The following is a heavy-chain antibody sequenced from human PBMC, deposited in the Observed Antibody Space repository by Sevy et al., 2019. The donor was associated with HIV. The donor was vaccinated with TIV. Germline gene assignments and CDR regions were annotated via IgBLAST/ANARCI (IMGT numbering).Heavy chain of an antibody. CDR1: GFSFRNFG. Sequence: GGSLRLSCVASGFSFRNFGMHWIRQTPGKGLEWVAFIRHDGDYKFEADSMKGRFTISRDNAQNTLFLQMNSLRTDDTAVYYCVRDQWAGIWGQGTMVTVSS. J-gene: IGHJ3*02. CDR2: IRHDGDYK. CDR3: VRDQWAGI. D-gene: IGHD1-26*01. V-gene: IGHV3-30*02.